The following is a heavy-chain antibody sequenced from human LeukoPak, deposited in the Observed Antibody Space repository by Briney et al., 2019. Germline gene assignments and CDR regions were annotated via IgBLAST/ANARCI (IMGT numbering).Heavy chain of an antibody. CDR3: ARGQSGYLFDY. Sequence: KESGPALVKPTPTLTLTCSFSGFSLSTSGMRVSWIRQPPGKALEWLARIDWDDEKFYSTSLRTRLTISKDTSKNQVVLIMTNMDPVDTATYYCARGQSGYLFDYWGQGTLVTVSS. J-gene: IGHJ4*02. CDR1: GFSLSTSGMR. CDR2: IDWDDEK. V-gene: IGHV2-70*04. D-gene: IGHD3-22*01.